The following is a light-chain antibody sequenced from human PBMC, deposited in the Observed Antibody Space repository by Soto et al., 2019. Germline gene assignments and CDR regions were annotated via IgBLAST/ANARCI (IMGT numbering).Light chain of an antibody. CDR1: SSDVGGYNY. CDR3: SSYTSSSTQV. V-gene: IGLV2-14*01. Sequence: QSALTQPASVSGSPGQSITISCTGTSSDVGGYNYVSWYQQHPGKAPKLMISEVSNRPSGVSNRFSGSKSGNTASLTISGLQAEDEADYYCSSYTSSSTQVFGTGTKVTVL. J-gene: IGLJ1*01. CDR2: EVS.